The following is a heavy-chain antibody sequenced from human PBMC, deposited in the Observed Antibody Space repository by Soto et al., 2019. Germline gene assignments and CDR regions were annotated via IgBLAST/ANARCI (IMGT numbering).Heavy chain of an antibody. CDR1: GGSISSSNW. CDR2: IYHSGST. CDR3: GRGAEVYSYGLTYYYYGMDV. Sequence: SETLSLTCAVSGGSISSSNWWSWVRQPPGKGLEWIGEIYHSGSTNYNPSLKSRVTISVAKSKNQFCLKLSFVTAAATAVYYCGRGAEVYSYGLTYYYYGMDVWGQGTTVTVSS. J-gene: IGHJ6*02. D-gene: IGHD5-18*01. V-gene: IGHV4-4*02.